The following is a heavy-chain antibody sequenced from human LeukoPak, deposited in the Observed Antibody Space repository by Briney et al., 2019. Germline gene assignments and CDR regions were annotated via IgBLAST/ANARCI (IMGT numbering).Heavy chain of an antibody. Sequence: SETLSLTCTVSGGSITSSYWSWIRQPPGKGLEWIGCIYYSGSTNYNPSLKSRVTMSVDTSKNQFSLKLTSVTAADTAVYYCVGPIRGYSFDYYDYWGQGTLVTVSS. V-gene: IGHV4-59*01. CDR3: VGPIRGYSFDYYDY. CDR2: IYYSGST. D-gene: IGHD5-18*01. J-gene: IGHJ4*02. CDR1: GGSITSSY.